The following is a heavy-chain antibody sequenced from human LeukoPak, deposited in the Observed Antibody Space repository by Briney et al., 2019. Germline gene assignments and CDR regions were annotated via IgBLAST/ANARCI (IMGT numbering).Heavy chain of an antibody. Sequence: SVKVSCKASGGTFSSYAISWVRQAPGQGLEWMGGIIPIFGTANYAQKFQGRVTITADEPTSTAYMELSSLRSEDTAVYYCARDRIGSSGWFDYWGQGTLVTVSS. CDR1: GGTFSSYA. V-gene: IGHV1-69*13. J-gene: IGHJ4*02. D-gene: IGHD6-19*01. CDR2: IIPIFGTA. CDR3: ARDRIGSSGWFDY.